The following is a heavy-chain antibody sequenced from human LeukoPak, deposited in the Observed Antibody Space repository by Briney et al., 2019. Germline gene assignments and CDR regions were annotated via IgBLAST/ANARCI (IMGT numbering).Heavy chain of an antibody. J-gene: IGHJ3*02. D-gene: IGHD3-22*01. CDR1: GFTVSSNY. CDR2: IYSGGNT. CDR3: ARKYYYDGSGSDAFDI. Sequence: GGSLRLSCAASGFTVSSNYMSWVRQTPGKGLEWVSVIYSGGNTYYADSVKGRFTTSRDNSKNTLYLQMDSLRAEDTAMYYCARKYYYDGSGSDAFDIWGQGTMVTVSS. V-gene: IGHV3-53*01.